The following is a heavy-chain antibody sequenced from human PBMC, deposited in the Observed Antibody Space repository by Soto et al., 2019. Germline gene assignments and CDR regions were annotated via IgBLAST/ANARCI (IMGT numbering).Heavy chain of an antibody. J-gene: IGHJ6*02. CDR1: GFTFSSYA. CDR2: ISYDGSNK. D-gene: IGHD4-17*01. V-gene: IGHV3-30-3*01. Sequence: PGGSLRLSCAASGFTFSSYAMHWVRQAPGKGLEWVAVISYDGSNKYYADSVKGRFTISRDNSKNTLYLQMNSLRAEDTAVYYCARVYDYGDQYYYYGMDVWGQGTTVTV. CDR3: ARVYDYGDQYYYYGMDV.